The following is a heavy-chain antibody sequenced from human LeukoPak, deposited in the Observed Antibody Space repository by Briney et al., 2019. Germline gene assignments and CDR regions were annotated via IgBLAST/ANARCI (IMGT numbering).Heavy chain of an antibody. D-gene: IGHD6-6*01. J-gene: IGHJ4*02. CDR2: INSDGSWT. V-gene: IGHV3-74*01. CDR1: GTYW. CDR3: ARSKSSSSPNFDY. Sequence: GGSLRLSCAASGTYWMHWVRQAPGKGLVWVSHINSDGSWTGYADSVKGRFTISRDNSKSTLYLQMNSLRAEDTAVYYCARSKSSSSPNFDYWGQGTLVTVSS.